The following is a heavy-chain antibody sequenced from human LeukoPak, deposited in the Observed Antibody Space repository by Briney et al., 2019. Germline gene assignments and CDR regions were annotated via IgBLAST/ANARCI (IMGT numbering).Heavy chain of an antibody. V-gene: IGHV1-3*03. Sequence: ASVKVSCKASGYTFTSYAMHWVRQAPGQRLEWMGWINAGNGNTKYSQEFQGGVTITRDTSASTAYMELSSLRSEDMAVYYCAIRNYYYDSSGYYWRSAFDIWGQGTMVTVSS. D-gene: IGHD3-22*01. CDR3: AIRNYYYDSSGYYWRSAFDI. CDR1: GYTFTSYA. CDR2: INAGNGNT. J-gene: IGHJ3*02.